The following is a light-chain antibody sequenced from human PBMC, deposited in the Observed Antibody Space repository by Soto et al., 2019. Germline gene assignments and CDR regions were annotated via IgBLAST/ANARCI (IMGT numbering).Light chain of an antibody. V-gene: IGKV3-15*01. CDR1: QSVSSN. J-gene: IGKJ1*01. CDR3: QQYTHWPRT. CDR2: GAS. Sequence: ETVITQSPATLSGSPGERATLSCRASQSVSSNLAWYQQKPGQAPRLLIYGASTRATGILARFSGSGSGTEFTLTISSLQSEDFAVYYCQQYTHWPRTFGQGTKVDVK.